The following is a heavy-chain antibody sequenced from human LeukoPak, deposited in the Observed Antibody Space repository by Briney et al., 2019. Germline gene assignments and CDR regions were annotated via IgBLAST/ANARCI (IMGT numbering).Heavy chain of an antibody. CDR2: ISWNSGSI. J-gene: IGHJ4*02. CDR1: GFTFDDYA. Sequence: GRSLRLSCAASGFTFDDYAMHWVRQAPGKGLEWASGISWNSGSIGYADSVKGRFTISRDNAKNSLYLQMNSLRAEDTALYYCAKDSTLSGAAANFDYWGQGTLVTVSS. D-gene: IGHD2-2*01. CDR3: AKDSTLSGAAANFDY. V-gene: IGHV3-9*01.